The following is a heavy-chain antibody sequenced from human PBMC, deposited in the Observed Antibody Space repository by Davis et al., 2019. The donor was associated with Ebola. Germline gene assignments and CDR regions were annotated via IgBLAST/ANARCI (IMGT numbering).Heavy chain of an antibody. V-gene: IGHV3-21*04. D-gene: IGHD4-11*01. Sequence: GGSLRLSCAASGFTFSSYSMNWVRQAPGKGLEWVSSISSSSSYIYYADSVKGRFTISRDNAKNSLYLQMNSLRAEDTAVYYCAKDTSNSVDAFDIWGQGTMVTVSS. CDR2: ISSSSSYI. CDR1: GFTFSSYS. J-gene: IGHJ3*02. CDR3: AKDTSNSVDAFDI.